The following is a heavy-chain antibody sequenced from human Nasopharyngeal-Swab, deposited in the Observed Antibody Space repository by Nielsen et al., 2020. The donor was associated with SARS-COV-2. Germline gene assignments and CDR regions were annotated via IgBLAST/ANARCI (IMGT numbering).Heavy chain of an antibody. Sequence: GGSLRLSCAASGFTVSGNYMNWVRQAPGKGLEWVSVIYSSGRTYYADSVKGRFTISRDDSKNTVFLQINSLRAEDTAVYYCARFTYSGGYHIYWYFDLWGRGTLVTVSS. J-gene: IGHJ2*01. D-gene: IGHD1-26*01. V-gene: IGHV3-53*01. CDR3: ARFTYSGGYHIYWYFDL. CDR1: GFTVSGNY. CDR2: IYSSGRT.